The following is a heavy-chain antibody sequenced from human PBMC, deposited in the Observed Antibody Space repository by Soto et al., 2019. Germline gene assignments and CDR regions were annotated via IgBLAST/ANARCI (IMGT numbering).Heavy chain of an antibody. CDR2: ISYDGSNK. CDR3: ARESSIDLTKWLLHYYYGMDV. D-gene: IGHD3-22*01. V-gene: IGHV3-30-3*01. CDR1: GFTFSSYA. J-gene: IGHJ6*02. Sequence: GGSLRLSCAASGFTFSSYAMHWVRQAPGKGLEWVAVISYDGSNKYYADSVKGRFTISRDNSKNTLYLQMNSLRAEDTAVYYCARESSIDLTKWLLHYYYGMDVWGQGTTVTVSS.